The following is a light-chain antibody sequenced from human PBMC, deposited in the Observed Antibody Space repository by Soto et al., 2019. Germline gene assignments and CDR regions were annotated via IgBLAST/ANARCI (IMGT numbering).Light chain of an antibody. V-gene: IGLV1-44*01. CDR2: GND. CDR1: SSNIGGNT. Sequence: QSVLTQPPSASGNPGQRVTVSCSRSSSNIGGNTVNWYQQLPGTAPKLLIYGNDQRPSGVPDRFSGAKTGTSAALAISGPQSEDEADYYCSAWDDSLNAFVFGTGTKLTVL. J-gene: IGLJ1*01. CDR3: SAWDDSLNAFV.